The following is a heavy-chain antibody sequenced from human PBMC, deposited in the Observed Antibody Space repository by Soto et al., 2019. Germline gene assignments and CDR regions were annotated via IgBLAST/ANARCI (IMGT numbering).Heavy chain of an antibody. D-gene: IGHD6-13*01. Sequence: SDTLSLTCTVSGCSISSYYWSWIRQPPGKRLEWFGYIYYSGSTNYNPALKSRVTISVDTSKNQFSLKLSSVTAADTAVYYCARNGGAAAGTQYYYYYYMDVWGKGTTVTVSS. CDR3: ARNGGAAAGTQYYYYYYMDV. J-gene: IGHJ6*03. CDR1: GCSISSYY. V-gene: IGHV4-59*08. CDR2: IYYSGST.